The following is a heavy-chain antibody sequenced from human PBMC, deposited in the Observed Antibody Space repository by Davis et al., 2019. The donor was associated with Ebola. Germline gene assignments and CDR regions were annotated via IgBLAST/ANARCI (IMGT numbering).Heavy chain of an antibody. J-gene: IGHJ4*02. CDR2: IYHSGST. D-gene: IGHD2-15*01. Sequence: MPSETLSLTCAVSGGSISSSNWWSWVRQPPGKGLEWIGEIYHSGSTNYNPSLKSRVTISVDKSKNQFSLKLSSVTAADTAVYYCARHQYCSDIGGRCYLLGYWGLGTLVTVSS. CDR3: ARHQYCSDIGGRCYLLGY. CDR1: GGSISSSNW. V-gene: IGHV4-4*02.